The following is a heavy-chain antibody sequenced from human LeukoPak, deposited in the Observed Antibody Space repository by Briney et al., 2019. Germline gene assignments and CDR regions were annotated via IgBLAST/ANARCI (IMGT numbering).Heavy chain of an antibody. Sequence: SETLSLTCAVYGGSFSGYYWSWIRQPPGKGLEWIGEINHSGSTNYNPSLESRVTISVDTSKNQFSLKLSSVTAADTAVYYCARGGWWLRFGNWGQGTLVTVSS. CDR1: GGSFSGYY. CDR3: ARGGWWLRFGN. CDR2: INHSGST. D-gene: IGHD5-12*01. V-gene: IGHV4-34*01. J-gene: IGHJ4*02.